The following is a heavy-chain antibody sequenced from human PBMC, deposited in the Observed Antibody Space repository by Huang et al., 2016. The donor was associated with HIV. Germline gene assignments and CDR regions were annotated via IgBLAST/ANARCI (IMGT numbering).Heavy chain of an antibody. J-gene: IGHJ6*02. CDR3: ARQWTILEWLLGLDV. D-gene: IGHD3-3*01. Sequence: QMQLQQRGAGLLKPSETLSLTCGVSGGSFSGNYLTWIRQAPGKGREWIGEVNDSGATNSNPSLNGRVTISLDKANRELSLNLRSVTAADTAVDYCARQWTILEWLLGLDVWGQGTTVIVSS. CDR2: VNDSGAT. V-gene: IGHV4-34*02. CDR1: GGSFSGNY.